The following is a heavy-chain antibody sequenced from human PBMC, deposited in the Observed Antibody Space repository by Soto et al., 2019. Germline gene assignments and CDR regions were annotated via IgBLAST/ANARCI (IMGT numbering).Heavy chain of an antibody. CDR1: GYSFTSYW. CDR3: ASPIISTDYGMDV. V-gene: IGHV5-10-1*01. D-gene: IGHD1-1*01. J-gene: IGHJ6*02. Sequence: PGESLKISCKGSGYSFTSYWISWVRQMPGKGLEWMGRIDPSDSYTNYSPSFQGHVTISADKSISTAYLQWSSLKASDTAVYYCASPIISTDYGMDVWGQGTTVTVSS. CDR2: IDPSDSYT.